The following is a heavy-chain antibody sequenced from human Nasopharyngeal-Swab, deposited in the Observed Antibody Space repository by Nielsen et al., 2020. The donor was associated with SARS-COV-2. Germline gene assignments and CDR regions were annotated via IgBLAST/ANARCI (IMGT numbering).Heavy chain of an antibody. CDR1: GFTFSSYS. Sequence: GGSLRLSCAASGFTFSSYSVNWVRQAPGKGLEWVSYISSSSSAIYYADSVKGRFTISRDNAKNSLYLQMNSLRDEDTAVYYCARDRSLTMVRGVNFDYWGQGTLVTVSS. CDR3: ARDRSLTMVRGVNFDY. CDR2: ISSSSSAI. D-gene: IGHD3-10*01. V-gene: IGHV3-48*02. J-gene: IGHJ4*02.